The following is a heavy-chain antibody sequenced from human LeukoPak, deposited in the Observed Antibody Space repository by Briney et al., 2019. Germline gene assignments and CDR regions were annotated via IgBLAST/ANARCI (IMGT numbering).Heavy chain of an antibody. CDR1: GGSFSGYY. CDR2: INHSGGT. CDR3: ARDGYDSSGYPLDAFAI. Sequence: SETLSLTCAVYGGSFSGYYWSWIRQPPGKGLEWIGEINHSGGTNYHPSLKSRVTISVDTSKNHLSLKLSSVTAADTAVYYCARDGYDSSGYPLDAFAIWGQGTMVTVSS. V-gene: IGHV4-34*01. J-gene: IGHJ3*02. D-gene: IGHD3-22*01.